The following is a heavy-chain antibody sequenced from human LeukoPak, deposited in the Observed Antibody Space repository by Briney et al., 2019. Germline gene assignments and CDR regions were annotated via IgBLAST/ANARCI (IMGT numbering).Heavy chain of an antibody. Sequence: ASVKVSCKVSGYTLTELSMHWVRQAPGQGLEWMGWISAYNGNTNYAQKLQGRVTMTTDTSTSTAYMELRSLRSDDTAVYYCARAQVVPAPGDPWGQGTLVTVSS. CDR1: GYTLTELS. J-gene: IGHJ5*02. CDR3: ARAQVVPAPGDP. CDR2: ISAYNGNT. D-gene: IGHD2-2*01. V-gene: IGHV1-18*01.